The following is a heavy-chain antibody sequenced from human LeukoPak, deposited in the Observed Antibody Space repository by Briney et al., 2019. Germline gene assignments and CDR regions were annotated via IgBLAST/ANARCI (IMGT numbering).Heavy chain of an antibody. Sequence: GASVKVSCKASGYTFTSYDINWVRQATGQGLEWMGWMNPNSGNTGYAQKFQGRVTMTRNTSISTAYMELSSLRSEGTAVYYCARPHYESSGLYVDAFDIWGQGTMVTVSS. CDR3: ARPHYESSGLYVDAFDI. V-gene: IGHV1-8*01. D-gene: IGHD3-22*01. J-gene: IGHJ3*02. CDR2: MNPNSGNT. CDR1: GYTFTSYD.